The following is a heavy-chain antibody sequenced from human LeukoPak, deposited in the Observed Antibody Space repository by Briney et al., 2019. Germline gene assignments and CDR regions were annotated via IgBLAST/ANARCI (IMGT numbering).Heavy chain of an antibody. CDR2: IKQDGSEK. Sequence: GESLRLSCAASGFTFSSYAMTWVRQAPGKGLEWVANIKQDGSEKYYVDSVKGRFTISRDNAKNSLYLQMNSLRAEDTAVYYCARDEITGTVAFDIWGQGTMVTVSS. CDR1: GFTFSSYA. J-gene: IGHJ3*02. CDR3: ARDEITGTVAFDI. D-gene: IGHD1-20*01. V-gene: IGHV3-7*01.